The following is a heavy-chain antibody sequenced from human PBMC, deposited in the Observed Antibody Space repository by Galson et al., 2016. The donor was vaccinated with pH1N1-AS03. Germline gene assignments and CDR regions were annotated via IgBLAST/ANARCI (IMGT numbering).Heavy chain of an antibody. Sequence: SVKVSCKASGYTFTSYGISWVRQAPGQGLEWMGWISGDNGNTNYAQKFQGRVTMTTDTSTSTAYMELRSLRSDDTALFYCARALGGGMSKEAYWGQGTLGTVSS. CDR3: ARALGGGMSKEAY. CDR2: ISGDNGNT. J-gene: IGHJ4*02. CDR1: GYTFTSYG. D-gene: IGHD3-16*01. V-gene: IGHV1-18*04.